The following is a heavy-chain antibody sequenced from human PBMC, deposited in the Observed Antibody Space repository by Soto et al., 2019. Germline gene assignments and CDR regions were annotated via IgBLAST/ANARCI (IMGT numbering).Heavy chain of an antibody. V-gene: IGHV3-11*01. CDR1: GFTFSNYY. Sequence: GGFLRLSCGASGFTFSNYYMSWIRQAPGKGLEWVSYISSTGRTIYYADSVKGRFTVSRDNAQNSLSLKLNSLRVEDTAVYYCARSYSSGWEFDYWGPGTLVTVSS. D-gene: IGHD6-19*01. CDR2: ISSTGRTI. CDR3: ARSYSSGWEFDY. J-gene: IGHJ4*02.